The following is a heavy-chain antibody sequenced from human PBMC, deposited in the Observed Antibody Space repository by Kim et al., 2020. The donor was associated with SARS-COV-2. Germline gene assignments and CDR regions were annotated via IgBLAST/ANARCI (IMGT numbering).Heavy chain of an antibody. CDR2: ISGKSGSVT. V-gene: IGHV3-23*01. J-gene: IGHJ3*01. CDR3: ARHPTYYAFWSAFNF. D-gene: IGHD3-3*01. CDR1: EFSFSNFA. Sequence: GGSLRLSCAASEFSFSNFAMSWVRQAPGRGLEWISVISGKSGSVTYYADSVKGRFTISRDNSENTLYLQMNSLRVEDTALYYCARHPTYYAFWSAFNFWG.